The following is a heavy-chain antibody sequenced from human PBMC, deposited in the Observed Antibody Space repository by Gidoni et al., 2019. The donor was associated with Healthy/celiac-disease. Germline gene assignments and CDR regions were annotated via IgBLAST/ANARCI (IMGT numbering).Heavy chain of an antibody. D-gene: IGHD3-16*01. CDR2: IYHSGST. CDR3: ARDDYDYVWGSLYGMDV. CDR1: GYSISSGYY. J-gene: IGHJ6*02. V-gene: IGHV4-38-2*01. Sequence: QVQLQESGPGLVKPSETLSLTCAVSGYSISSGYYWGWIRQPPGKGLEWIGSIYHSGSTYYNPSLKSRVTISVDTSKNQFSLKLSSVTAADTAVYYCARDDYDYVWGSLYGMDVWGQGTTVTVSS.